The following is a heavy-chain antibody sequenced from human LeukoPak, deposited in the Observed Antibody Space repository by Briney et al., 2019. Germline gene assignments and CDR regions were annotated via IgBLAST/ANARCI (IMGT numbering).Heavy chain of an antibody. CDR1: GFTFSDYY. V-gene: IGHV4-59*01. Sequence: GSLRLSCAASGFTFSDYYMSWIRQSPGKGLEWIGYIYNSGGTKYNPSLKSRLTISVDTSKNQFSLNLSSVTAADTAVYYCARSLITMLRGVPNFDYWGQGALVTVSS. J-gene: IGHJ4*02. CDR3: ARSLITMLRGVPNFDY. CDR2: IYNSGGT. D-gene: IGHD3-10*01.